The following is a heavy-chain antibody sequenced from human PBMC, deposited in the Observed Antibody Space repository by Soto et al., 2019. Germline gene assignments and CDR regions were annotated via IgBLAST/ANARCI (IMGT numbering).Heavy chain of an antibody. CDR3: STNELTGTTNDAFDF. CDR1: GFDFSEAW. J-gene: IGHJ3*01. V-gene: IGHV3-15*07. D-gene: IGHD1-7*01. CDR2: IKSKAHGGTI. Sequence: EVQLVESGGDLVKPGGSLRLSCAASGFDFSEAWMNWVRQAPGKGLEWVGRIKSKAHGGTIDYAAPVKGRFSISRDDSETTAYLQMSSLKTEDTAVYYCSTNELTGTTNDAFDFWGQGTMVTVSS.